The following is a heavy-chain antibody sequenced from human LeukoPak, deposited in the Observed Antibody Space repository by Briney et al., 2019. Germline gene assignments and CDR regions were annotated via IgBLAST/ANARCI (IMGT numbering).Heavy chain of an antibody. J-gene: IGHJ4*02. Sequence: GESLKISCQGSGSSFTSYWIGWVRQLPGKGLEWMGIIYPGDSDTRYSPSFQGQVTISAEKSISTSSLQWRSLKATDPPINSCARRGGYCSSTSCDTPDFWGQGTLVTVSS. CDR1: GSSFTSYW. D-gene: IGHD2-2*02. CDR3: ARRGGYCSSTSCDTPDF. V-gene: IGHV5-51*01. CDR2: IYPGDSDT.